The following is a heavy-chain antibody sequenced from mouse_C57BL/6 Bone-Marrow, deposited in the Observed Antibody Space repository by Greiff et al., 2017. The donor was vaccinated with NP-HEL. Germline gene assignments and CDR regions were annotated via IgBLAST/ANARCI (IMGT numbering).Heavy chain of an antibody. V-gene: IGHV1-64*01. J-gene: IGHJ2*01. CDR3: ARDGGNFDY. Sequence: VQLQQPGAELAKPGASVKLSCKASGYTFTSYWMHWVRQRPGQGLEWIGMIHPNSGSTNYNEKFKSKATLTVDKSSSTAYMQLSSLTSEDSAVYYCARDGGNFDYWGQGTTLTVSS. CDR2: IHPNSGST. D-gene: IGHD1-1*02. CDR1: GYTFTSYW.